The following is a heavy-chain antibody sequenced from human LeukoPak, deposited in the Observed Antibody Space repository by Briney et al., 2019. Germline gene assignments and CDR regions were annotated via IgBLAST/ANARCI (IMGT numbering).Heavy chain of an antibody. V-gene: IGHV1-69*04. J-gene: IGHJ2*01. Sequence: SVKVSCKASGGSFSSYAFSWVRQAPGQGLEWMGRIIPMLGIANYPQKFQDRIGLSADTSTNTAYMELSSLRSEDTAIYYCGSVRDAYNQGFWYFDLWGRGTLVSVSS. CDR2: IIPMLGIA. D-gene: IGHD5-24*01. CDR1: GGSFSSYA. CDR3: GSVRDAYNQGFWYFDL.